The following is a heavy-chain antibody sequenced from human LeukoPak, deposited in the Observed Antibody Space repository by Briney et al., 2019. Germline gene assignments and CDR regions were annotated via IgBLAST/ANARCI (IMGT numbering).Heavy chain of an antibody. CDR1: GFTFSSYS. D-gene: IGHD6-13*01. CDR2: ISSSSSYI. V-gene: IGHV3-21*01. Sequence: PGGSLRLSCAASGFTFSSYSMNWVRQAPGKGLEWVSSISSSSSYIYYADSVKGRFTISRDNAKNSLYLQMNSLRAEDTAVYYCARDSVAAAENYYYYMDVWGKGTTVTVSS. J-gene: IGHJ6*03. CDR3: ARDSVAAAENYYYYMDV.